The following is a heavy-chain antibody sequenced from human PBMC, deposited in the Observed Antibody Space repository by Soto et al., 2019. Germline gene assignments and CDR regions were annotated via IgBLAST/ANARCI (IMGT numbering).Heavy chain of an antibody. J-gene: IGHJ4*02. D-gene: IGHD5-12*01. CDR3: ARSNRDGYNLAWLFDY. Sequence: QLQLQESGSGLVKPSQTLSLTCAVSGGSISSGGYPWSWIRQPPGKGLEWIGYIYHSGSTYYNPSLKGRVTISVDRSKNQFSLKLSSVTAADTAVYYCARSNRDGYNLAWLFDYWGQGTLVTVSS. V-gene: IGHV4-30-2*01. CDR1: GGSISSGGYP. CDR2: IYHSGST.